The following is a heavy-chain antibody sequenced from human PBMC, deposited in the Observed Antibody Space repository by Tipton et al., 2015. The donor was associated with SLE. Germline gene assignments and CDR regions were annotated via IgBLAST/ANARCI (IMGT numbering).Heavy chain of an antibody. CDR2: LSSNSDST. Sequence: SLRLSCAASGFTFDDYAMHWVRQAPGKGMEWVSGLSSNSDSTGYADSVRGRFTISRDNAKNSLYLQMNNLRPEDTALYYCAKDIRQRSSRNFFYGLDVWGRGTTVTVSS. CDR1: GFTFDDYA. CDR3: AKDIRQRSSRNFFYGLDV. J-gene: IGHJ6*02. D-gene: IGHD2-2*01. V-gene: IGHV3-9*01.